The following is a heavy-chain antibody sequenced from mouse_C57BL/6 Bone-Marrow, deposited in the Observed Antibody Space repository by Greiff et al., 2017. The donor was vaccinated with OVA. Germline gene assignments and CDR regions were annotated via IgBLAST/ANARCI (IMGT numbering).Heavy chain of an antibody. CDR3: ARERGNYFDY. CDR1: GYAFTNYL. J-gene: IGHJ2*01. V-gene: IGHV1-54*01. Sequence: QVQLQQSGAELVRPGTSVKVSCKASGYAFTNYLIEWVKQRPGQGLEWTGVINPGSGGTNYNEKFKGKATLTADKSSSTAYMQLSSLTSEDSAVYFCARERGNYFDYWGQGTTLTVSS. CDR2: INPGSGGT.